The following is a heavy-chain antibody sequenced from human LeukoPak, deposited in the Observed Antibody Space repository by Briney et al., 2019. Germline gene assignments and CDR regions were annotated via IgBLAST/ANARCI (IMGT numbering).Heavy chain of an antibody. CDR1: GGSISSYY. CDR3: ARRTGYYDGFDY. J-gene: IGHJ4*02. CDR2: IYYRGST. Sequence: SETLSLTCTVSGGSISSYYWSWIRQPPGKGLEGVGYIYYRGSTNYNPSLKSRVTISVDTSKNQFSLKLSSVTAADTAVYYCARRTGYYDGFDYWGQGTLVTVSS. D-gene: IGHD3/OR15-3a*01. V-gene: IGHV4-59*01.